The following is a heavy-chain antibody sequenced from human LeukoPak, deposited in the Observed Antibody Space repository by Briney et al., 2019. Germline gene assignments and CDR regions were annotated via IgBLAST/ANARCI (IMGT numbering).Heavy chain of an antibody. CDR3: ARSLPYGTTWYGRSDF. Sequence: GGSLRLSCAASGFTFSSYSMTWVRQAPGKGLEWVANIRQDGDTKYYVDSVKGRFTISRDNAMNSLYLQMNSLRAEDTAIYYCARSLPYGTTWYGRSDFWGQGTLVTVSS. J-gene: IGHJ4*02. D-gene: IGHD6-13*01. CDR2: IRQDGDTK. CDR1: GFTFSSYS. V-gene: IGHV3-7*03.